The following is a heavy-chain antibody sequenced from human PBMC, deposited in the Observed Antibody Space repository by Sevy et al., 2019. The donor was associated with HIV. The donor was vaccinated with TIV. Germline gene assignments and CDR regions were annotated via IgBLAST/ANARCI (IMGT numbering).Heavy chain of an antibody. CDR3: SRASLSFFYLDV. Sequence: SETLSLTCSVSGVSLSNGAYYWGWIRQHPEKGLEGIGYTYYNGNTYYNPSLKSRATISADTSKNHFSLRLSSVTAADTAVYYCSRASLSFFYLDVWGKGTAVTVSS. CDR2: TYYNGNT. V-gene: IGHV4-31*03. CDR1: GVSLSNGAYY. J-gene: IGHJ6*03.